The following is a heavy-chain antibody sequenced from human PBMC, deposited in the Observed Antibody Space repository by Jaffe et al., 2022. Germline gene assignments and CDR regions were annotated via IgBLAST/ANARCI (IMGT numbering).Heavy chain of an antibody. CDR2: IRYDGSNK. D-gene: IGHD3-10*01. Sequence: QVQLVESGGGVVQPGGSLRLSCAASGFTFSSYGMHWVRQAPGKGLEWVAFIRYDGSNKYYADSVKGRFTISRDNSKNTLYLQMNSLRAEDTAVYYCAKDLSYYYGSGSVGGGDAFDIWGQGTMVTVSS. V-gene: IGHV3-30*02. CDR1: GFTFSSYG. CDR3: AKDLSYYYGSGSVGGGDAFDI. J-gene: IGHJ3*02.